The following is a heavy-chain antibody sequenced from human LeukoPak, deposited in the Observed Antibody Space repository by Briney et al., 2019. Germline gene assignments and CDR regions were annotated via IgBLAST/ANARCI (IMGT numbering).Heavy chain of an antibody. CDR1: GGSISSSSYY. CDR2: IYYSGST. V-gene: IGHV4-39*07. D-gene: IGHD3-22*01. Sequence: ASETLSLTCTVSGGSISSSSYYWGWIRQPPGKGLEWIGSIYYSGSTYYNPSLKSRVTISVDTSKNQFSLKLSSVTAADTAVYYCAFSMGYDSSGGYYFDYWGQGTLVTISS. J-gene: IGHJ4*02. CDR3: AFSMGYDSSGGYYFDY.